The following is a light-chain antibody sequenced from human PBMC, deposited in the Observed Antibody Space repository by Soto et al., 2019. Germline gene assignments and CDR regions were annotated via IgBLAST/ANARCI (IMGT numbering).Light chain of an antibody. J-gene: IGKJ1*01. CDR3: QQYGSYWT. CDR2: GAS. Sequence: AIQFAQSPSSLSASVGDRVTITCRASQGISSALAWYQQKPGKAPKLLIYGASTLESGVPSRFSGSGSGTEFTLTFSILQSDDVASSYCQQYGSYWTFGQGTKV. V-gene: IGKV1-13*02. CDR1: QGISSA.